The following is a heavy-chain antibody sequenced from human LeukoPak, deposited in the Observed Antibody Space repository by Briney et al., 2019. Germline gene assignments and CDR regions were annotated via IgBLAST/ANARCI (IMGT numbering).Heavy chain of an antibody. D-gene: IGHD3-22*01. CDR3: ARGDYYYDSSGFLNINWFDP. CDR1: GYTFTSYG. Sequence: ASVKVSCKASGYTFTSYGISWVRQAPGQGLEWMGWISAYNGNTNYAQKLLGRVTMTTDTSTSTAYMELRSLRSDDTAVYYCARGDYYYDSSGFLNINWFDPWGQGTLVTVSS. J-gene: IGHJ5*02. V-gene: IGHV1-18*01. CDR2: ISAYNGNT.